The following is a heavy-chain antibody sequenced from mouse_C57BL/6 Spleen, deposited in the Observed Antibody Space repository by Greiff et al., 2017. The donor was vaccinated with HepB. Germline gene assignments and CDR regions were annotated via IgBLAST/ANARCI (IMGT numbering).Heavy chain of an antibody. J-gene: IGHJ2*01. D-gene: IGHD2-2*01. Sequence: VQLQESGAELVMPGASVKLSCKASGYTFTSYWMHWVKQRPGQGLEWIGEIDPSDSYTNYNQKFKGKSTLTVDKSSSTAYMQLSSLTSEDSAVYYCARGGYDVRVDYWGQGTTLTVSS. CDR3: ARGGYDVRVDY. CDR2: IDPSDSYT. V-gene: IGHV1-69*01. CDR1: GYTFTSYW.